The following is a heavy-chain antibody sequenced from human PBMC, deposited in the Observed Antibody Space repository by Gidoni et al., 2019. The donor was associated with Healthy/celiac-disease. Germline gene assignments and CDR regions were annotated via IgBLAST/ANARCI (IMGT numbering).Heavy chain of an antibody. D-gene: IGHD1-7*01. J-gene: IGHJ3*02. CDR3: AKPTGTTGPRGAFDI. CDR2: ISYDGSNK. CDR1: GFTFSSYG. Sequence: QVQLVASGGGVVQPGRSLRLSCAASGFTFSSYGMHWVRQAPGKGLEWVAVISYDGSNKYYADSVKGRFTISRDNSKNTLYLQMNSLRAEDTAVYYCAKPTGTTGPRGAFDIWGQGTMVTVSS. V-gene: IGHV3-30*18.